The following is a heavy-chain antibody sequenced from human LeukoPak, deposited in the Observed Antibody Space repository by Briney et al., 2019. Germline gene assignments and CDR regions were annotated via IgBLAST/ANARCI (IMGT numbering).Heavy chain of an antibody. D-gene: IGHD3-22*01. CDR1: GFTFSNAW. V-gene: IGHV3-15*01. Sequence: GGSLRLSCAASGFTFSNAWMSWVRQAPGKGLEWVGRIKSKTDGGTTDYAARVKGRFTISRDDSKNTLYLQMNSLKTEDTAVYYCTTEYYYDSSGYYEYFQHWGQGTLVTASS. CDR2: IKSKTDGGTT. CDR3: TTEYYYDSSGYYEYFQH. J-gene: IGHJ1*01.